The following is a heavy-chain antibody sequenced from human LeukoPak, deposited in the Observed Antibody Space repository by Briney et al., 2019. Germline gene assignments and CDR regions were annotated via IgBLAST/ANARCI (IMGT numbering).Heavy chain of an antibody. V-gene: IGHV3-7*01. J-gene: IGHJ4*02. D-gene: IGHD3-9*01. CDR3: ARTVLRDFDWSFYFDY. CDR2: IKQDGSAK. Sequence: GGSLRLSCAASGFTFSSYWMSWVRQAPGKGLEWVANIKQDGSAKYYVDSVKGRFTTSRDNAKNSLYLQMNSLRAEDTAVYSCARTVLRDFDWSFYFDYWGQGTLVTVSS. CDR1: GFTFSSYW.